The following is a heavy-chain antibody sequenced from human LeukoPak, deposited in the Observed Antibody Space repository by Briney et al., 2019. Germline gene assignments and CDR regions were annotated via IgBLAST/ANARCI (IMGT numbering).Heavy chain of an antibody. J-gene: IGHJ4*02. CDR1: GFTFSSYA. CDR2: ISGSGGST. CDR3: AKDGGYGSGSYYYYFDS. Sequence: GGSLRLSCAASGFTFSSYAMSWVRQAPGKGLEWVSAISGSGGSTYYADSVKGRFTISRDNSKNTLYLQMNSLRAEDTAVYYCAKDGGYGSGSYYYYFDSWGQGALVTVPS. D-gene: IGHD3-10*01. V-gene: IGHV3-23*01.